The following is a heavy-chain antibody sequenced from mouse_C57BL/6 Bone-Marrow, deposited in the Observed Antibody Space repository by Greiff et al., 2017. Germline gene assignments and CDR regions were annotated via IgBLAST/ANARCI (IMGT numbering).Heavy chain of an antibody. J-gene: IGHJ2*01. V-gene: IGHV1-26*01. CDR3: ANIDY. Sequence: EVQLQQSGPELVKPGASVKISCKASGYTFTDYYMNWVKQSHGKSLEWIGDINPNNGGTSYNQKFKGKAKLTVDKSSSTAYMELRSLTSEDSAVYYCANIDYWGQGTTLTVSS. CDR2: INPNNGGT. CDR1: GYTFTDYY.